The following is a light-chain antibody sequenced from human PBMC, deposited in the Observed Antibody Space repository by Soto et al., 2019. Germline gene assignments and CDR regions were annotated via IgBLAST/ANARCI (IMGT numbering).Light chain of an antibody. J-gene: IGKJ1*01. CDR1: QSVSTI. CDR2: GAS. V-gene: IGKV3-15*01. CDR3: QQYNNWPRT. Sequence: EIVMTQSPATLSVSPGERTTLSCRASQSVSTILAWYQQKPGQAPRLLIYGASTRATGIPVRFSGSGSGTEFTLTISSLQSEDFAVYYCQQYNNWPRTFGQGTKVDIK.